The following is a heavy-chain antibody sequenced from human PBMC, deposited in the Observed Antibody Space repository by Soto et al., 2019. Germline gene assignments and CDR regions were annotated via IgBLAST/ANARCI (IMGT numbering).Heavy chain of an antibody. CDR3: VRQYQGAFDI. J-gene: IGHJ3*02. CDR1: GFTFSRYA. CDR2: MSYDGSNK. Sequence: QLVESGGGVVQPGRSLRLSCAASGFTFSRYAMHWVRQAPGKGLEWVAVMSYDGSNKYYPDSVKGRFTISGDTSKNTLYLQMNSLRTEDTAVYYCVRQYQGAFDIWGQGTMVTVSS. V-gene: IGHV3-30-3*01.